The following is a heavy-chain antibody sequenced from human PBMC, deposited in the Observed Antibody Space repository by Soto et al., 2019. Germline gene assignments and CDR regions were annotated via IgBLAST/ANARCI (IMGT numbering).Heavy chain of an antibody. D-gene: IGHD3-3*02. V-gene: IGHV3-23*01. J-gene: IGHJ4*02. CDR1: GFTFSNYA. Sequence: PGGSLRLSCAASGFTFSNYAMSWVRQTPEKGLEWLSSISGSADNTYYADSVKGRFTISRDNSKNTLYLQMNSLRAEDTAVYYCAKDPNKYCISGICTIGGFDYWGQGTPVTV. CDR2: ISGSADNT. CDR3: AKDPNKYCISGICTIGGFDY.